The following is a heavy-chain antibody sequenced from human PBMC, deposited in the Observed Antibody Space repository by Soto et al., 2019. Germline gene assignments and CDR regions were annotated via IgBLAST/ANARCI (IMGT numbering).Heavy chain of an antibody. V-gene: IGHV3-9*01. J-gene: IGHJ4*02. CDR3: AKGGIVATTHWIDY. CDR2: ISWNSGSI. Sequence: PGGSLRLSCAASGFTFDDYAMHWVRQAPGKGLEWVSGISWNSGSIGYADSVKGRFTISRDNAKNSLYLQMNSLRAEDTALYYCAKGGIVATTHWIDYWGQGTLVTVSS. D-gene: IGHD5-12*01. CDR1: GFTFDDYA.